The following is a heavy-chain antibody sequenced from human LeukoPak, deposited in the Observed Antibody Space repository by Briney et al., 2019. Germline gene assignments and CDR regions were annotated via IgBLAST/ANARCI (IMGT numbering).Heavy chain of an antibody. J-gene: IGHJ3*02. V-gene: IGHV3-66*01. CDR2: ICSGGST. D-gene: IGHD5-24*01. Sequence: PGGSLRLSCAASGFTVSSNYMSWVRQAPGKGLECVSVICSGGSTYYADSVKGRFTISRDNSKNTLYLQMNSLRAEDTAVYYCARESWLQMPGAFDIWGQGTMVTVSS. CDR1: GFTVSSNY. CDR3: ARESWLQMPGAFDI.